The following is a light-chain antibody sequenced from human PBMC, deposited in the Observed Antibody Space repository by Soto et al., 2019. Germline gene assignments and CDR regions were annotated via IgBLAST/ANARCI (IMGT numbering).Light chain of an antibody. V-gene: IGLV2-14*03. CDR2: DVT. CDR3: SSYTRDKTVL. Sequence: QSALTQPASVCGSPGQSITLSCTGTSTDVGGNNYVSWHQHHPGKAPKLMIFDVTKRPSGVSNRFSGSKSGDTASLTISGLQAEDEAHYYCSSYTRDKTVLFGGGTQLTVL. CDR1: STDVGGNNY. J-gene: IGLJ2*01.